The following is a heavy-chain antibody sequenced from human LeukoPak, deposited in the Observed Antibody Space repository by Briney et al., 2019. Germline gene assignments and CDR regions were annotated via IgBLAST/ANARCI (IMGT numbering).Heavy chain of an antibody. CDR1: GFTFSDYY. Sequence: GGALRLSCAASGFTFSDYYMSWIRQAPGKELEWISYIHSRGSTTYYADSVKGRFTISRDNAKNSLFLQMNSLRVEDTAVYYCARDYPLAYGVPGEASSDYWGQGTLVTVSS. J-gene: IGHJ4*02. CDR2: IHSRGSTT. D-gene: IGHD4-17*01. CDR3: ARDYPLAYGVPGEASSDY. V-gene: IGHV3-11*01.